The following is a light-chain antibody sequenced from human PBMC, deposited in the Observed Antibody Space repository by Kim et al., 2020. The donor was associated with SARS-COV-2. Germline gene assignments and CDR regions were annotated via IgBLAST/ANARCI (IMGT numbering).Light chain of an antibody. V-gene: IGKV3-20*01. J-gene: IGKJ4*01. CDR1: QSVSNSY. CDR2: GAS. CDR3: QQYGSSPLT. Sequence: PGERATLSCRASQSVSNSYLAWYQQKPGQAPRLLIYGASSRATGIPDRFSGSGSGIDFTFSISRLEPEDFAVYYCQQYGSSPLTFGGGTKV.